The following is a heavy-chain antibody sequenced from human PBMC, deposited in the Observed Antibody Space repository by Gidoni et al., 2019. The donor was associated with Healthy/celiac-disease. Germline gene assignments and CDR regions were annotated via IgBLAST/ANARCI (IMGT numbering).Heavy chain of an antibody. CDR3: ARDWPTYYDFWSGYYTAFDI. V-gene: IGHV1-3*01. Sequence: QVHLVQSGAEVKKPGASVKVSCKASGYTFPSFAMHWVRQAPGQRLEWMGWINAGNGNTKYSQKFQGRVTITRDTSASTAYMELSSLRSEDTAVYYCARDWPTYYDFWSGYYTAFDIWGQGTMVTVSS. CDR2: INAGNGNT. D-gene: IGHD3-3*01. CDR1: GYTFPSFA. J-gene: IGHJ3*02.